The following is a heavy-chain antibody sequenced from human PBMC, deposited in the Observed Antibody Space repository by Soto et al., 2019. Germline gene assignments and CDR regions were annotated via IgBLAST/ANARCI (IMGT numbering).Heavy chain of an antibody. CDR3: ARGLWDDVSGPYYMDV. CDR2: TYYKSKWYY. Sequence: PSRTLSLTCDISGDSVSSNSAGWNWIRQTPSRGLEWLGRTYYKSKWYYTYAASVKSRITVSPDTSKNQFSLQLTSVTPEDTAVYYCARGLWDDVSGPYYMDVRDTGPTVTVSS. V-gene: IGHV6-1*01. D-gene: IGHD1-1*01. J-gene: IGHJ6*03. CDR1: GDSVSSNSAG.